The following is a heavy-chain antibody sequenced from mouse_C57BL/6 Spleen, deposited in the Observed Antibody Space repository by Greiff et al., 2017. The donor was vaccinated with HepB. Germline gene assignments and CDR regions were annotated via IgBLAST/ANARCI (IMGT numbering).Heavy chain of an antibody. V-gene: IGHV1-76*01. CDR2: IYPGSGNT. CDR1: GYTFTDYY. J-gene: IGHJ4*01. D-gene: IGHD4-1*01. Sequence: QVQLQQSGAELVRPGASVKLPCKASGYTFTDYYINWVKQRPGQGLEWIARIYPGSGNTYYNEKFKGKATLTAEKSSSTAYMQLSSLTSEDSAVYFCARSEILGLLAMDYWGQGTSVTVSS. CDR3: ARSEILGLLAMDY.